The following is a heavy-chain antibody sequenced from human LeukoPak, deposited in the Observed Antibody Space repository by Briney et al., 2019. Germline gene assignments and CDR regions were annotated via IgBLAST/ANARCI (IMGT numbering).Heavy chain of an antibody. J-gene: IGHJ4*02. CDR2: INHSGST. D-gene: IGHD5-18*01. CDR1: GGSFSGYY. V-gene: IGHV4-34*01. Sequence: PSETLSLTCAVYGGSFSGYYWSWIRQPPGKGLEWIGEINHSGSTNYNPSLKSRVTISVDTSKNQFSLKLSSVTAADTAVYYCARAGYSYMYYFDYWGQGTLVTVSS. CDR3: ARAGYSYMYYFDY.